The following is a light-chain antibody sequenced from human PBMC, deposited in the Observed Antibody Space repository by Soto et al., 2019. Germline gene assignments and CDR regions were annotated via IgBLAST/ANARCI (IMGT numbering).Light chain of an antibody. V-gene: IGLV2-14*01. J-gene: IGLJ2*01. CDR3: SSYTSSSPVV. CDR2: NVR. Sequence: QSVLTQPASVSGSPGQSITISCTGTSSDVGGYDYVSWYQQHPGKAPKLMIYNVRNRPSGVSNRFSGSKAVNTASLTISGLQAEDEAAYYCSSYTSSSPVVFGGGTKLTFL. CDR1: SSDVGGYDY.